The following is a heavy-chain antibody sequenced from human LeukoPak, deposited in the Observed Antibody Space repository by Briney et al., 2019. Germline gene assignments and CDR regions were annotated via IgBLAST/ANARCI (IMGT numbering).Heavy chain of an antibody. CDR3: ARGQYKWFGQRPSNYFDY. V-gene: IGHV4-34*01. Sequence: SETLSLTCAVYGGSFRGYYWSWIRQPPGKGLEWIGEINHSGSTNYNPALKSRVTISVDTSKNQFSLKLSSVTAADTAVYYCARGQYKWFGQRPSNYFDYWGQGTLVTVSS. J-gene: IGHJ4*02. CDR2: INHSGST. D-gene: IGHD3-10*01. CDR1: GGSFRGYY.